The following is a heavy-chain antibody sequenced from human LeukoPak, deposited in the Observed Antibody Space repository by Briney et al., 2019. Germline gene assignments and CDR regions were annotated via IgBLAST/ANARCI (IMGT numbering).Heavy chain of an antibody. CDR2: VDPGDNKI. J-gene: IGHJ4*02. Sequence: ASVKVSCKVSGYTFTDYYIHWIQQAPGKGLEWMGLVDPGDNKIIYAEKFQGRVTITADTSTDTAYLELSSLTSEDTAMYYCAIVYCRNTGCYPFYFDYWGQGTLVTVSS. CDR1: GYTFTDYY. CDR3: AIVYCRNTGCYPFYFDY. V-gene: IGHV1-69-2*01. D-gene: IGHD2-2*01.